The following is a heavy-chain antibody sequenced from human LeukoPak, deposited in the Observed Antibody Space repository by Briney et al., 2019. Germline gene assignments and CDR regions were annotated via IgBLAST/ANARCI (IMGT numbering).Heavy chain of an antibody. Sequence: GGTLRLSCAGSGFTFSSYGMSWVRQAPGKGLEWVSAIRGTGTSTYYADSVKGRFTISRDNSKNTLYLQMNSLRPEDTAVYYCAKDQEKQWNYFNYWGQGTVVTVSS. J-gene: IGHJ4*02. V-gene: IGHV3-23*01. CDR2: IRGTGTST. D-gene: IGHD6-19*01. CDR1: GFTFSSYG. CDR3: AKDQEKQWNYFNY.